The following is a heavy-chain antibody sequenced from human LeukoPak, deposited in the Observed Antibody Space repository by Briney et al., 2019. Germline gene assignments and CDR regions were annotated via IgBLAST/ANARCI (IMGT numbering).Heavy chain of an antibody. CDR1: GYSSISYW. V-gene: IGHV5-51*01. CDR2: IFPGDSDT. Sequence: GESLKISCKGSGYSSISYWIGWVRQMPGKGLEWMGIIFPGDSDTRSSPSFQGQVTISADKSISTAYLQWSSLKASDSAMYYCARMRFSTTGTTGFDYWGQGTLVTVSS. CDR3: ARMRFSTTGTTGFDY. J-gene: IGHJ4*02. D-gene: IGHD1-1*01.